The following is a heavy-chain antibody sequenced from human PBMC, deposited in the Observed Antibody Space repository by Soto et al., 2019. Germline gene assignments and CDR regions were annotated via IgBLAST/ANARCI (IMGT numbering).Heavy chain of an antibody. CDR1: GFTFSSYG. D-gene: IGHD4-17*01. V-gene: IGHV3-33*01. CDR3: AREPYVDYGDHAFAL. J-gene: IGHJ2*01. Sequence: GGSLRLSCAASGFTFSSYGMHWVRQAPGKGLEWVAVIWYDGSNKYYADSVKGRFTISRDNSKNTLYLQMNSLRAEDTAVYYCAREPYVDYGDHAFALWGRGTLVTVSS. CDR2: IWYDGSNK.